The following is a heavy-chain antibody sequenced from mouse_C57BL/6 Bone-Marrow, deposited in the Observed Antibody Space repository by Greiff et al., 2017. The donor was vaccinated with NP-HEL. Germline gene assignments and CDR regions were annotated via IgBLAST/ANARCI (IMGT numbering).Heavy chain of an antibody. CDR3: ALWVSDY. V-gene: IGHV1-81*01. D-gene: IGHD4-1*01. CDR2: IYPRSGNT. Sequence: VKLVESGAELARPGASVKLSCKASGYTFTSYGISWVKQRTGQGLEWIGEIYPRSGNTYYNEKFKGKATLTADKSSSTAYMELRSLTSEDSAVYFCALWVSDYWGQGTTLTVSS. CDR1: GYTFTSYG. J-gene: IGHJ2*01.